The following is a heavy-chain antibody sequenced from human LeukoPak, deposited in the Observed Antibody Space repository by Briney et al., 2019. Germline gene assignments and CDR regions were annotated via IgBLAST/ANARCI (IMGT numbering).Heavy chain of an antibody. V-gene: IGHV3-11*01. CDR3: ARDHCGGDCYSDDAFDI. CDR2: ISSSGSTI. J-gene: IGHJ3*02. D-gene: IGHD2-21*02. CDR1: GFTFSDYY. Sequence: GGSLRLSCAASGFTFSDYYMSWIRQAPGKGLEWVSYISSSGSTIYYADSVKGRFTISRDNAKNSLYLQMNSPRAEDTAVYYCARDHCGGDCYSDDAFDIWGQGTMVTVSS.